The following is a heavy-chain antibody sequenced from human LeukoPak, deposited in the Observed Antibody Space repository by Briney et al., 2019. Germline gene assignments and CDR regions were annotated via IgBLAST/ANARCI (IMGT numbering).Heavy chain of an antibody. J-gene: IGHJ6*03. D-gene: IGHD2-15*01. CDR1: GGSISSGGYY. V-gene: IGHV4-30-2*01. CDR2: IYHSGST. Sequence: PSQTLSLTCTVSGGSISSGGYYWRWLRQPPGKGLEWIGYIYHSGSTYYNPSLKSRITISVDRSKNQFSLKLSSVTAADTAVYYCARTEDYYYYMDVWGKGTTVTVSS. CDR3: ARTEDYYYYMDV.